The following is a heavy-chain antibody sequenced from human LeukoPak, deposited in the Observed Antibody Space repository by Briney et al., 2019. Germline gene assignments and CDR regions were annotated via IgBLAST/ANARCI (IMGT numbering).Heavy chain of an antibody. CDR2: ISYDGSNK. CDR3: AKLYRSRDY. V-gene: IGHV3-30*18. Sequence: GGSLRLSCAASGFTFRSYSMHWVRQAPGKGLEWVAVISYDGSNKYYADSVKGRFTISRDNSKNTLYLQMNSLRAEDTAVYYCAKLYRSRDYWGQGTLVTVSS. J-gene: IGHJ4*02. CDR1: GFTFRSYS. D-gene: IGHD6-19*01.